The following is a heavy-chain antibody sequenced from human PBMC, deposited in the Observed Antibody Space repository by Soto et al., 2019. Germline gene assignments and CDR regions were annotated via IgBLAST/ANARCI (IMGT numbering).Heavy chain of an antibody. CDR3: AKDQRGFSSAARMDC. CDR2: MSGSGSST. D-gene: IGHD2-2*01. CDR1: ALTFSNYT. J-gene: IGHJ4*02. V-gene: IGHV3-23*01. Sequence: EVYLLESGGGLVQPGGSLRLSCAASALTFSNYTMTWVRQAPGRGLEWVSSMSGSGSSTFYADSVKGRFTISRDKSTSTLYLQMNSLRAEDTAIYYCAKDQRGFSSAARMDCWGQGTLVTVSS.